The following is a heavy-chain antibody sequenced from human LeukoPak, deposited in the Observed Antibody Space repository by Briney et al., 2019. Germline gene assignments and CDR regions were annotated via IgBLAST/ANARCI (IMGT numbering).Heavy chain of an antibody. V-gene: IGHV3-30*02. J-gene: IGHJ4*02. CDR2: IRYDGSNK. CDR3: ARTSSQYSYGYDY. Sequence: GGSLRLSCAASGFTFSSYGMHWVRQAPGKGLEWVAFIRYDGSNKYYAGSVKGRFTISRDNSKNTLYLQMNSLRAEDTAVYYCARTSSQYSYGYDYWGQGTLVTVSS. CDR1: GFTFSSYG. D-gene: IGHD5-18*01.